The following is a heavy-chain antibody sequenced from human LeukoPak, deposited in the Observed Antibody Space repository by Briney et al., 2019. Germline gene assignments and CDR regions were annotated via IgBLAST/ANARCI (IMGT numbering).Heavy chain of an antibody. Sequence: GGSLRLSCAASGFSFSSYSMNWVRQAPGKGLEWVSSISSSSDYIYYADSVKGRFTISGDNAKNSLYLQMKSLRAEDTAVYYCARGKTSQNIVTRKTYNWFDPWGQGTLVTVSS. CDR1: GFSFSSYS. CDR3: ARGKTSQNIVTRKTYNWFDP. D-gene: IGHD2/OR15-2a*01. CDR2: ISSSSDYI. V-gene: IGHV3-21*01. J-gene: IGHJ5*02.